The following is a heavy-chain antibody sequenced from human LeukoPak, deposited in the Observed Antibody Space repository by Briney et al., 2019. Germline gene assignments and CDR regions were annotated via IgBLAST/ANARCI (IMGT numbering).Heavy chain of an antibody. V-gene: IGHV3-30*01. Sequence: GGSLRLSCAASGFTFSSYAMHWVRQAPGKGLEWVAVISYDGSNKYYADSVKGRFTISRDNSKNTLYLQMNSLRAEDTAAYYCARDGYDSSGYYADYWGQGTLVTVSS. CDR2: ISYDGSNK. J-gene: IGHJ4*02. D-gene: IGHD3-22*01. CDR1: GFTFSSYA. CDR3: ARDGYDSSGYYADY.